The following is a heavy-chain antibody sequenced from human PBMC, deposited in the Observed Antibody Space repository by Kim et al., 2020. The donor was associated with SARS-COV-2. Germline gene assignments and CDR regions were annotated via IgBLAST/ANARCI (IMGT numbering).Heavy chain of an antibody. Sequence: DSVKGRFTISRDNSKNTLYLQMNSLRAEDTAVYYCARVMVRGVITNYFDYWGQGTLVTVSS. V-gene: IGHV3-30*01. J-gene: IGHJ4*02. D-gene: IGHD3-10*01. CDR3: ARVMVRGVITNYFDY.